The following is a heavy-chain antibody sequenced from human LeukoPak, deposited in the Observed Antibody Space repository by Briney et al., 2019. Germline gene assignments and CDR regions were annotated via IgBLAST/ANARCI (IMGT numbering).Heavy chain of an antibody. J-gene: IGHJ4*02. Sequence: GGSLRLSCAASGFTFSSYSMNWVRQAPGKGLEWVSSISSSSSYIYYAGSVKGRFTISRDNAKNSLYLQMNSLRAEDTAVYYCARDPGDYGDYGDYWGQGTLVTVSS. D-gene: IGHD4-17*01. CDR2: ISSSSSYI. CDR3: ARDPGDYGDYGDY. V-gene: IGHV3-21*01. CDR1: GFTFSSYS.